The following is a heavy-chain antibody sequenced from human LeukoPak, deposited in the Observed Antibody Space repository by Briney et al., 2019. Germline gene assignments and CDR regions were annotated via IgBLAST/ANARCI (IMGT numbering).Heavy chain of an antibody. CDR1: GGSISSSSYY. CDR2: IYYSGST. Sequence: SETLSLTCTVSGGSISSSSYYWGWIRQPPGKGREWIGSIYYSGSTYYNPSLKSRVTISVDTSKNQFSLKLSSVTAADTAVYYCAGTGGSGSYYYTAYWGQGTLVTVSS. V-gene: IGHV4-39*01. CDR3: AGTGGSGSYYYTAY. J-gene: IGHJ4*02. D-gene: IGHD1-26*01.